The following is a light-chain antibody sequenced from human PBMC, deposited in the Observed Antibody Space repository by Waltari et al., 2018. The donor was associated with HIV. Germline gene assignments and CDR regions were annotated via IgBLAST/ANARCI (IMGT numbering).Light chain of an antibody. CDR3: LFFYGGALGVV. J-gene: IGLJ3*02. Sequence: QTVVTQEPSLTVSPGGTVTLTCASSSGAVTSADYPNWFQQKPGQPPRALIYSTNNTYSWTPARFSGSLLGDRAALTLSGAQPEDEADYFCLFFYGGALGVVFGGGTTLTVL. V-gene: IGLV7-43*01. CDR1: SGAVTSADY. CDR2: STN.